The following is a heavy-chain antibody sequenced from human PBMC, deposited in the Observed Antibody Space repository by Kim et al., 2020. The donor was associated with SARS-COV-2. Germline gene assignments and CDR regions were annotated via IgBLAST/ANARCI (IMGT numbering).Heavy chain of an antibody. Sequence: SETLSLTCTVSGGSISSSSYYWGWIRQPPGKGLEWIGSIYYSGSTYYNPSLKSRVTISVDTSKNQFCLKLSSVTAADTAVYYCARQLVVNYYDSSGYYDGYYYYGMDVWGQGTTVTVSS. CDR2: IYYSGST. J-gene: IGHJ6*02. CDR1: GGSISSSSYY. D-gene: IGHD3-22*01. V-gene: IGHV4-39*01. CDR3: ARQLVVNYYDSSGYYDGYYYYGMDV.